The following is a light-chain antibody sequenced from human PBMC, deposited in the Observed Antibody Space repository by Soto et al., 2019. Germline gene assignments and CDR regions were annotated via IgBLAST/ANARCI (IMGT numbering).Light chain of an antibody. CDR2: DAS. V-gene: IGKV3-11*01. CDR3: QQRSNWPPLLT. Sequence: EIVFTQSPATLSFSPGERATLSCRASQSVSSYLAWYQQKPGQAPRLLIYDASNRATGIPARFSGSGSGTDFTLTISSLEPEDFAVYYCQQRSNWPPLLTFGGGTKVDIK. J-gene: IGKJ4*01. CDR1: QSVSSY.